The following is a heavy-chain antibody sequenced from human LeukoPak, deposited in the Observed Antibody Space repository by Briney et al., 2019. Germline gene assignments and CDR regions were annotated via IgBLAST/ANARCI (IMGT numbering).Heavy chain of an antibody. Sequence: GGSLRLSCTASGFTFGDYLMSWYRQAPGKGLEWIGFISGGTTEYAASVKGRFTISRDDSTSIAYLQMNSLTTEDTAVYYCSRGSGWLSVYWGQGTLVTVSS. D-gene: IGHD6-19*01. V-gene: IGHV3-49*03. J-gene: IGHJ4*02. CDR3: SRGSGWLSVY. CDR1: GFTFGDYL. CDR2: ISGGTT.